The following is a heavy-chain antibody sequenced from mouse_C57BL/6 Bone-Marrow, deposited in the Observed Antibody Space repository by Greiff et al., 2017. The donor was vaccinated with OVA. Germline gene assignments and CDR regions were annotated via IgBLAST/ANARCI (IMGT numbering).Heavy chain of an antibody. V-gene: IGHV5-16*01. D-gene: IGHD4-1*02. CDR1: GFTFSDYY. J-gene: IGHJ3*01. CDR2: INYDGSST. CDR3: ASQLGRAWFAY. Sequence: EVKVVESEGGLVQPGSSMKLSCTASGFTFSDYYMAWVRQVPEKGLEWVANINYDGSSTYYLDSLKSRFIISRDNAKSILYLQMSSLKSEDTATYYCASQLGRAWFAYWGQGTLVTVSA.